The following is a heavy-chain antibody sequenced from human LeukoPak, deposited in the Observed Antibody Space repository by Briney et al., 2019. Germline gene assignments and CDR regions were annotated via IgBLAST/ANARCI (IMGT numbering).Heavy chain of an antibody. J-gene: IGHJ4*02. CDR3: ARGGWDPTYYFDY. Sequence: ASVKVSCKASGYTFTNYYMHWVRQAPGQGLEWMGWINPNSGGTNYAQKFQGRVTMTRDTSTSTVYMELSSLRSEDTAVYYCARGGWDPTYYFDYWGQGTLVTVSS. CDR1: GYTFTNYY. D-gene: IGHD1-26*01. CDR2: INPNSGGT. V-gene: IGHV1-2*02.